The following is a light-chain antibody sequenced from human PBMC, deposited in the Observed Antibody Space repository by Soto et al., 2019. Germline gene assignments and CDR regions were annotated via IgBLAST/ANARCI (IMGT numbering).Light chain of an antibody. Sequence: DIRLTQSLSTLPVSVVERIPIXYRASQSISNWLAWYQQKPGTAPKVLIYHASNLQSGVPSRFSGSGSGTEFTLTISSLQPDDFATYYCQQHNSLSITFGQGTRLEIK. CDR2: HAS. J-gene: IGKJ5*01. CDR3: QQHNSLSIT. V-gene: IGKV1-5*01. CDR1: QSISNW.